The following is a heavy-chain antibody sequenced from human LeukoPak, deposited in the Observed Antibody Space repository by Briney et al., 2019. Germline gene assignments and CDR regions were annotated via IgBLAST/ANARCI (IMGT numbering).Heavy chain of an antibody. CDR2: ISAYNGNT. J-gene: IGHJ1*01. Sequence: GASVKVSCKASGYKFTGYGINWVRQAPGQGLEWMGWISAYNGNTEYAQILQGRFTMTTDTSTSTAYMELTSLRSDDTAVYYCARSAGSYGDYARYLQHWGQGTLVTVSS. CDR1: GYKFTGYG. V-gene: IGHV1-18*01. D-gene: IGHD4-17*01. CDR3: ARSAGSYGDYARYLQH.